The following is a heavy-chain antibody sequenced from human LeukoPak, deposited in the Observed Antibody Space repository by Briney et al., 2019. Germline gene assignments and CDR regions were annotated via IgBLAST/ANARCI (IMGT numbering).Heavy chain of an antibody. Sequence: ASVKVSCKASGYTFTSYGISWVRQAPGQGLEWMGWIRAYNGNTDYAQKLQDRVTVTTDTSTSTAYMELRSLRSDDTAVYYCARVVVPAAMGYYYYMDVWGKGTTVTVSS. D-gene: IGHD2-2*01. CDR2: IRAYNGNT. J-gene: IGHJ6*03. V-gene: IGHV1-18*01. CDR3: ARVVVPAAMGYYYYMDV. CDR1: GYTFTSYG.